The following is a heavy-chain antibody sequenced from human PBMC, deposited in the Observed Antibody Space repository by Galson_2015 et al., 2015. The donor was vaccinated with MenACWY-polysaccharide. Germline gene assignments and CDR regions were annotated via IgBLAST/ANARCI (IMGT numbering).Heavy chain of an antibody. Sequence: SLRLSCAVSGFTFKNYWMSWVRQAPGKGLESVSSISGSGDRTYYADFVKGRFTISRDNAKNTVYMQMNNLRVEDTAIYYCARVMSTTFYYWYGMDVWGQGATVSVSS. CDR3: ARVMSTTFYYWYGMDV. V-gene: IGHV3-23*01. CDR1: GFTFKNYW. D-gene: IGHD1-1*01. J-gene: IGHJ6*02. CDR2: ISGSGDRT.